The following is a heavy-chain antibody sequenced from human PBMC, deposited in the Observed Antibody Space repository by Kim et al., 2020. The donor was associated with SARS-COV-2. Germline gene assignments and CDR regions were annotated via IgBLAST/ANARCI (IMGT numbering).Heavy chain of an antibody. Sequence: SSSSYRYYADSVKGRFTISRDNAKNSLYLEMNSLRAEDTAVYYCTRDFDYWGQGTLVTVSS. J-gene: IGHJ4*02. CDR3: TRDFDY. V-gene: IGHV3-21*01. CDR2: SSSSYR.